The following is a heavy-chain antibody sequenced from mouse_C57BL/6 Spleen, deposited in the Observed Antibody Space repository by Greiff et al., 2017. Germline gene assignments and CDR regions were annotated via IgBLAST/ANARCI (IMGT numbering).Heavy chain of an antibody. Sequence: QVQLQQPGAELVKPGASVKLSCKASGYTFTSYWMQWVKQRPGQGLEWIGEIDPSDSYTNYNQKFKGKATLTVDTSSSTAYMQLSSLTSEDSAVYYCARMTVYCGSSYYFDYWGQGTTRTVSS. CDR2: IDPSDSYT. V-gene: IGHV1-50*01. D-gene: IGHD1-1*01. J-gene: IGHJ2*01. CDR1: GYTFTSYW. CDR3: ARMTVYCGSSYYFDY.